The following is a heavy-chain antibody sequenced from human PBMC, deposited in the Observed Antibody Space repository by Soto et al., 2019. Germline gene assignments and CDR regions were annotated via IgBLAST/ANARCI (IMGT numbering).Heavy chain of an antibody. J-gene: IGHJ6*02. Sequence: QVQLVESGGGVVQPGRSVRLSCVGSGFLFSHYGMHWVRQAPGKGLEWVAVIWSDGNRESYADSVKGRFAISRDNSKDTLYLQMNNLRADDTAAYFCARDRDGGWFHMDVWGQGTTVAVSS. V-gene: IGHV3-33*01. CDR1: GFLFSHYG. D-gene: IGHD6-19*01. CDR2: IWSDGNRE. CDR3: ARDRDGGWFHMDV.